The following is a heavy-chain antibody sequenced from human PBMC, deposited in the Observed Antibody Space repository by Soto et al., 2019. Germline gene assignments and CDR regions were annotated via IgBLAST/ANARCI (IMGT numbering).Heavy chain of an antibody. CDR1: GFTFSNAW. CDR3: TTDRPYYDSSGYDGFDY. D-gene: IGHD3-22*01. J-gene: IGHJ4*02. V-gene: IGHV3-15*07. Sequence: PGGSLRLSCAASGFTFSNAWMNWVRQAPGKGLEWVGRIKSKTDGGTTDYAAPVKGRFTISRDDSKNTLHLQMNSLKTEDTAVYYCTTDRPYYDSSGYDGFDYWGQGTLVTVSS. CDR2: IKSKTDGGTT.